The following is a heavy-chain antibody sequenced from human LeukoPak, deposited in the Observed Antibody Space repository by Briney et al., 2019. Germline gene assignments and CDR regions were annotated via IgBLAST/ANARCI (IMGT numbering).Heavy chain of an antibody. V-gene: IGHV4-30-2*03. CDR2: IYYSGST. D-gene: IGHD1-26*01. CDR1: GGSISSGGYS. J-gene: IGHJ5*02. CDR3: ARRSSYVWFDP. Sequence: PSETLSLTCAVSGGSISSGGYSWSWSRQPPGKGLEWIGSIYYSGSTYYNPSLKSRVTISVDTSKNQFSLKLSSVTAADTAVYYCARRSSYVWFDPWGQGTLVTVSS.